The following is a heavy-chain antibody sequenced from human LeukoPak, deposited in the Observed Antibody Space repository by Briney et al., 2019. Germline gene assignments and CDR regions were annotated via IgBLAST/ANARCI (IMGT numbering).Heavy chain of an antibody. CDR1: GGSISSYY. V-gene: IGHV4-4*09. D-gene: IGHD5-18*01. CDR2: IYTSGST. CDR3: ARSYSYGLNYYYYYMDV. J-gene: IGHJ6*03. Sequence: SETLSLTCTVSGGSISSYYWSWIRQPPGKGLEWIGYIYTSGSTNYNPSLKSRVTISVDTSKNQFSLKLSSVTAADTAVYYWARSYSYGLNYYYYYMDVWGKGTTVTVSS.